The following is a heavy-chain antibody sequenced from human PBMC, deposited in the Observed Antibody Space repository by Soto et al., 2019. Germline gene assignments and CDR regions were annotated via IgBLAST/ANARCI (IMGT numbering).Heavy chain of an antibody. CDR1: GYSFTSYW. CDR2: IYPGDSDT. D-gene: IGHD3-10*01. V-gene: IGHV5-51*01. CDR3: ARHLVSFGELLTQSYYYYMDV. J-gene: IGHJ6*03. Sequence: GGSLRLSCKGSGYSFTSYWIGWVRQMPGKGLEWMGIIYPGDSDTRYSPSFQGQVTISADKSISTAYLQWSSLKASDTAMYYCARHLVSFGELLTQSYYYYMDVWGKGTTVTVSS.